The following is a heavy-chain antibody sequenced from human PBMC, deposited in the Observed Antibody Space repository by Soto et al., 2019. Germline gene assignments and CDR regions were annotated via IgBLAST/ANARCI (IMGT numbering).Heavy chain of an antibody. CDR3: AREWIYGGKGYFDC. CDR1: AGSVSRGNYY. J-gene: IGHJ4*02. CDR2: IFYSGRT. D-gene: IGHD4-17*01. V-gene: IGHV4-61*01. Sequence: SQSMSLTCTVSAGSVSRGNYYWSWIRQPPGQGLEWIGYIFYSGRTNYKPCLKSRVTISVDTSKNQFSLKLSSVTTADTAAYSFAREWIYGGKGYFDCRGQGTLVTVAS.